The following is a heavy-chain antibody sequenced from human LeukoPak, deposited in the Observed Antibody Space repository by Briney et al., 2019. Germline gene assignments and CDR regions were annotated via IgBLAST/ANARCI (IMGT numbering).Heavy chain of an antibody. J-gene: IGHJ4*02. CDR3: ARREVAAEISFGLDY. Sequence: GGSLRLSCAASGFTFSSYAMHWVRQAPGKGLEWVAVISYDGSNKYYADSVKGRFTISRDNAKNSLHLQMNSLRAEDTAVYYCARREVAAEISFGLDYWGQGTLVTVSS. V-gene: IGHV3-30-3*01. CDR2: ISYDGSNK. CDR1: GFTFSSYA. D-gene: IGHD2-15*01.